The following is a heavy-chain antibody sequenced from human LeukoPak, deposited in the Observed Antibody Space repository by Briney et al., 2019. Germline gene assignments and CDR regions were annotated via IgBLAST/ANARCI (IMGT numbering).Heavy chain of an antibody. D-gene: IGHD4-17*01. V-gene: IGHV4-59*01. CDR1: GGSISSYY. J-gene: IGHJ4*02. CDR2: IYYSGST. Sequence: SETLSLTCTVSGGSISSYYWSWIRQPPGKGLEWFGYIYYSGSTNYNPSLKSRVTISVDTSKNQFSLKLSSVTAADTAVYYCARLEGQGYGDRGYFDYWGQGTLVTVSS. CDR3: ARLEGQGYGDRGYFDY.